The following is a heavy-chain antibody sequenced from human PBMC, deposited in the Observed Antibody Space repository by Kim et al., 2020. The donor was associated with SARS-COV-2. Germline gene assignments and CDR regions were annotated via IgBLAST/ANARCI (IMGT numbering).Heavy chain of an antibody. Sequence: SETLSLTCTVSGGSLSTYYWSWVRQPPGKGLEWIGHIFHTGRTNYNPSLKSRVTMSVDTSKNQFSLNLNFVTGTDTAVYFCARHHSFGAPNYWHFELWGRGTLITVSS. CDR1: GGSLSTYY. CDR2: IFHTGRT. V-gene: IGHV4-59*08. CDR3: ARHHSFGAPNYWHFEL. D-gene: IGHD3-3*01. J-gene: IGHJ2*01.